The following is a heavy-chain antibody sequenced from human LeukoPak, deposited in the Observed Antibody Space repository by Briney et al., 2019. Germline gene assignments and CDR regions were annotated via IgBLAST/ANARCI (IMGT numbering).Heavy chain of an antibody. CDR1: GGSISSSSYY. V-gene: IGHV4-39*07. Sequence: SETLSLTCSVSGGSISSSSYYWGWIRQPPGKGLEWIGSIYYSGSTYYNPSLKSRVTISVDTSKNHFSLKLSSATAADTSVYYCARVLRCVNCYGLNWFDPWGQGTLVSVSS. D-gene: IGHD2-21*01. CDR2: IYYSGST. CDR3: ARVLRCVNCYGLNWFDP. J-gene: IGHJ5*02.